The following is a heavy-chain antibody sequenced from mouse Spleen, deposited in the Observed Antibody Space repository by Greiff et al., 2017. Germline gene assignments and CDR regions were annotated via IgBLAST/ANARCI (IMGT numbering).Heavy chain of an antibody. D-gene: IGHD2-2*01. CDR3: TRSAEGYDWKYFDY. J-gene: IGHJ2*01. Sequence: VQLQQSGAELVRPGASVTLSCKASGYTFTDYEMHWVKQTPVHGLEWIGAIDPETGGTAYNQKFKGKAILTADKSSSTAYMELRSLTSEDSAVYYCTRSAEGYDWKYFDYWGQGTTLTVSS. V-gene: IGHV1-15*01. CDR1: GYTFTDYE. CDR2: IDPETGGT.